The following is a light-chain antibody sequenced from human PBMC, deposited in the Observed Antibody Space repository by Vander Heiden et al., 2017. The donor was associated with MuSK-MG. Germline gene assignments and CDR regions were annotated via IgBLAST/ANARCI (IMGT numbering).Light chain of an antibody. J-gene: IGLJ2*01. CDR1: SSNIGSNY. Sequence: QSVLTQPPSASGPPGQRVTISCSGSSSNIGSNYVYWYQQLPGTAPKLLIYRNNQRPSGVPDRFSGSKSGTSASLAISGLRSEDEADYDCAAWDDSLSGVVFGGGTKLTVL. V-gene: IGLV1-47*01. CDR2: RNN. CDR3: AAWDDSLSGVV.